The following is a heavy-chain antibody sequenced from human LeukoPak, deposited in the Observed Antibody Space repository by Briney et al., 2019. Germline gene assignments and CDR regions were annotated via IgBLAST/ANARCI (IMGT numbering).Heavy chain of an antibody. Sequence: ASVKVSCKASGYTFTSYGISWVRQAPGQGLEWMGRISAYNGNTNYAQKLQGRVTMTTDTSTSTAYMELSRLRSDDTAVYYCAKAVNRWIQLWLFEFDYWGQGTLVTVSS. CDR3: AKAVNRWIQLWLFEFDY. CDR2: ISAYNGNT. V-gene: IGHV1-18*01. CDR1: GYTFTSYG. D-gene: IGHD5-18*01. J-gene: IGHJ4*02.